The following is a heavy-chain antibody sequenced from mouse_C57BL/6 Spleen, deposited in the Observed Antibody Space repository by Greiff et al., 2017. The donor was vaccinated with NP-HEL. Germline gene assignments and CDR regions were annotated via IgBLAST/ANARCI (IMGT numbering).Heavy chain of an antibody. CDR3: ALYGSSIYYAMDY. D-gene: IGHD1-1*01. V-gene: IGHV5-17*01. Sequence: EVQRVESGGGLVKPGGSLKLSCAASGFTFSDYGMHWVRQAPEKGLEWVAYISSGSSTIYYADTVKGRFTISRDNAKNTLFLQMTSLRSEDTAMYYCALYGSSIYYAMDYWGQGTSVTVSS. CDR1: GFTFSDYG. CDR2: ISSGSSTI. J-gene: IGHJ4*01.